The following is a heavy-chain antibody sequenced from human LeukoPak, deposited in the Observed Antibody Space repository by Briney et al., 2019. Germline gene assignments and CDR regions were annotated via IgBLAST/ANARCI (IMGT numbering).Heavy chain of an antibody. J-gene: IGHJ3*02. Sequence: PGGSLRLSCAASGFTFSSYSMNWVRQAPGKGLEWVSSISSSSSYIYYADSVKGRFTISRDNAKNSLYLQMNSLRAEDTAVYYCAKYAYNWNAPDGFDMWGQGTMVIVSS. V-gene: IGHV3-21*01. CDR3: AKYAYNWNAPDGFDM. CDR1: GFTFSSYS. CDR2: ISSSSSYI. D-gene: IGHD1-1*01.